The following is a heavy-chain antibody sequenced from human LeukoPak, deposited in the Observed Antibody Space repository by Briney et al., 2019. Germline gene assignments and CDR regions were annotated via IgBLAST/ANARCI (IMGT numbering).Heavy chain of an antibody. CDR1: GFTFSYYD. J-gene: IGHJ6*03. D-gene: IGHD2-2*01. CDR3: AKRGNPAVGHHYLDV. V-gene: IGHV3-23*01. CDR2: ITLSGGST. Sequence: PGGSLRLSCAASGFTFSYYDMSWVRQAPGKGLEWVASITLSGGSTFYADSVKGRFTISRDNSKNTLYLQMNSLSAEDTAVYYCAKRGNPAVGHHYLDVRGKGTTVSVSS.